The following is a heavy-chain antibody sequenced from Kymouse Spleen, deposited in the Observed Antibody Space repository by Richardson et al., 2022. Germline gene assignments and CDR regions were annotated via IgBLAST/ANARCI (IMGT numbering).Heavy chain of an antibody. V-gene: IGHV4-34*01. D-gene: IGHD2-8*01. CDR1: GGSFSGYY. CDR2: INHSGST. CDR3: ARVGRYCTNGVCYGPYGMDV. Sequence: QVQLQQWGAGLLKPSETLSLTCAVYGGSFSGYYWSWIRQPPGKGLEWIGEINHSGSTNYNPSLKSRVTISVDTSKNQFSLKLSSVTAADTAVYYCARVGRYCTNGVCYGPYGMDVWGQGTTVTVSS. J-gene: IGHJ6*02.